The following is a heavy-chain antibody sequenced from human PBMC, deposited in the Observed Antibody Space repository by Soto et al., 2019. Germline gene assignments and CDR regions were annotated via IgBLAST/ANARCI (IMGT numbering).Heavy chain of an antibody. CDR2: ISAYNGNT. Sequence: ASVKVSCKASGYTFTSYGISWVRQAPGQGLEWMGWISAYNGNTNYAQKLQGRVTMTTDTSTSTAYMELRSLRSDDTAVYYCARASTIFGVVTLRGYYYYFDYWGQGTLVTVSS. CDR3: ARASTIFGVVTLRGYYYYFDY. CDR1: GYTFTSYG. D-gene: IGHD3-3*01. V-gene: IGHV1-18*01. J-gene: IGHJ4*02.